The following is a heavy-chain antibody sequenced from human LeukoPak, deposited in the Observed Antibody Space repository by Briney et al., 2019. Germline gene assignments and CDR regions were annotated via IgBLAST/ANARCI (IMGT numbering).Heavy chain of an antibody. D-gene: IGHD2-2*01. CDR1: GFTFSSYW. V-gene: IGHV3-23*01. CDR2: ISGSGGST. J-gene: IGHJ4*02. CDR3: ANRGCSSTSCSSYYFDY. Sequence: TGGSLRLSCAASGFTFSSYWMHWVRQAPGKGLEWVSGISGSGGSTYYADSVKGRFTISRDSSKNTLYLQMNSLRAEDTAVYYCANRGCSSTSCSSYYFDYWGQGTLVTVSS.